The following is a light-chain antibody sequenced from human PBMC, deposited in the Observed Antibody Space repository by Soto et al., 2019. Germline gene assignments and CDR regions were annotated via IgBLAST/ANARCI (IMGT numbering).Light chain of an antibody. Sequence: QSALTQPASVSGSPGQSITISCTGTSSDVGDYHYVYWYQQHPGKAPKLMIYEVSYRPSGVSNRFSGSKSGNTASLTISGLQAEDEADYYCSSYTSSSTRVLFGGGTKLTVL. J-gene: IGLJ2*01. CDR3: SSYTSSSTRVL. CDR1: SSDVGDYHY. CDR2: EVS. V-gene: IGLV2-14*01.